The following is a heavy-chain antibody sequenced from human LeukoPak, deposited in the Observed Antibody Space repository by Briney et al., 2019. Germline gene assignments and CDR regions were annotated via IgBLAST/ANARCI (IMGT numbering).Heavy chain of an antibody. CDR1: GFTFSSYA. CDR2: ISGSGGST. D-gene: IGHD1-1*01. CDR3: ANLYNWNDEIDY. V-gene: IGHV3-23*01. J-gene: IGHJ4*02. Sequence: GGSLRLSCAASGFTFSSYAMSWVRQAPGKGLEWVSAISGSGGSTYYADSVKGRFTISRDNSKNTLYLQMYSLRAEDTAVYYCANLYNWNDEIDYWGQGTLVTVSS.